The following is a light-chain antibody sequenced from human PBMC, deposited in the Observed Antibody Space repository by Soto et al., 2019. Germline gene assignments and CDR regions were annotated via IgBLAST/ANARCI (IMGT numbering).Light chain of an antibody. J-gene: IGKJ2*01. CDR3: QQYSSYSVKA. Sequence: DIPRTQSPYTLSPSVGDRVSITCLASQSISGWMAWYHQKPGKAPKLLIYDASSLERGVPSRFSGSGSGKEFSLSISRLQPADVATYYCQQYSSYSVKASGQGTKLEIK. V-gene: IGKV1-5*01. CDR2: DAS. CDR1: QSISGW.